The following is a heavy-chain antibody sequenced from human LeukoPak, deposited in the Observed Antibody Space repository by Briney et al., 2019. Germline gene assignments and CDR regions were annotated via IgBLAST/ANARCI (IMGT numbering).Heavy chain of an antibody. CDR2: IYYSGNT. J-gene: IGHJ4*02. D-gene: IGHD3-10*01. CDR3: ARHQLRGFLDDN. Sequence: SETLSLTCAVYGGSFSGHYWSWIRQPPGKGLEWIGCIYYSGNTNYNPSLESRVTISVDTSKNQFSLKLSSVTAADTAVYYCARHQLRGFLDDNWGQGTLVTVSS. V-gene: IGHV4-59*08. CDR1: GGSFSGHY.